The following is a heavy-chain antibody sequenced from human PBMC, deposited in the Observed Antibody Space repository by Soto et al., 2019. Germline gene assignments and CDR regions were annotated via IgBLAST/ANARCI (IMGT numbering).Heavy chain of an antibody. V-gene: IGHV4-59*12. CDR2: VYYSGST. CDR1: GGSISRFY. D-gene: IGHD2-2*01. CDR3: ARGTVELVPAAPDC. J-gene: IGHJ4*02. Sequence: PETLSLTCTVSGGSISRFYWSWIRQRPGKGLEWIGYVYYSGSTYYNPALTSRVTISVDTSTTQFSLNLSSGAAADTAVYSCARGTVELVPAAPDCWGQGTLVSVSS.